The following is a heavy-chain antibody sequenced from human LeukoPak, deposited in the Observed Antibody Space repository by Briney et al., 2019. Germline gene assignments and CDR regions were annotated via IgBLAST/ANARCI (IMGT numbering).Heavy chain of an antibody. CDR2: ISGSGGST. Sequence: EPGGSLRLSCAASGFTFSSYAMSWVRQAPGKGLEWVSAISGSGGSTYYADSVKGRFTISRDNSKNTLYLQMNSLRAEDTAVYYCAKSRGWPGAFDIWGQGTMVTVSS. J-gene: IGHJ3*02. D-gene: IGHD5-24*01. CDR3: AKSRGWPGAFDI. CDR1: GFTFSSYA. V-gene: IGHV3-23*01.